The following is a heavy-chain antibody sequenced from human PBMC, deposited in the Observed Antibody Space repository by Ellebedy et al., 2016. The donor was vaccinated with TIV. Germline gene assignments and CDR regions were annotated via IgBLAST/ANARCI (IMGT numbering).Heavy chain of an antibody. D-gene: IGHD3-22*01. CDR1: GFTFSSYA. CDR3: ARDSEYYYNRSESFDI. Sequence: GESLKISCAASGFTFSSYAMHWVRQAPGKGLEYVSAISSNGGSTYYANSVKGRFTISRDNSKNTLYLQMGSLRADDTAVYYCARDSEYYYNRSESFDIWGQGTMVTVSS. J-gene: IGHJ3*02. CDR2: ISSNGGST. V-gene: IGHV3-64*01.